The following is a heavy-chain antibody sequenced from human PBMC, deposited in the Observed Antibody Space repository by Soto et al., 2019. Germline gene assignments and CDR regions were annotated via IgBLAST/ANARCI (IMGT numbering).Heavy chain of an antibody. D-gene: IGHD1-1*01. CDR1: GFTFSDHY. V-gene: IGHV3-72*01. CDR3: ARVGKQLGTTFFDY. Sequence: GGSLRLSCAASGFTFSDHYMDWVRQAPGKGLEWVGRARNKANSYTTEYAASVKGRCTISRDDSKNSAYLQMNSLKTEDTAVYYCARVGKQLGTTFFDYWGQGILVTVSS. CDR2: ARNKANSYTT. J-gene: IGHJ4*02.